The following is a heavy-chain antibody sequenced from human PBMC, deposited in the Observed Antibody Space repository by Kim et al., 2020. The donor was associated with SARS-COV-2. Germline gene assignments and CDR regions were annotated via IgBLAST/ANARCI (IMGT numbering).Heavy chain of an antibody. V-gene: IGHV3-23*01. CDR3: AKIGYSSDWYSRGHYYYGMDV. CDR1: RFIFSSYA. D-gene: IGHD6-19*01. CDR2: ISGSGGST. J-gene: IGHJ6*02. Sequence: GGSLRLSCAASRFIFSSYAMSWVRQAPGKGLEWVSGISGSGGSTYYADSVKGRFTISRDNSKNTLYLQMNSLRAEDTAVYYCAKIGYSSDWYSRGHYYYGMDVWGQGTTVTVSS.